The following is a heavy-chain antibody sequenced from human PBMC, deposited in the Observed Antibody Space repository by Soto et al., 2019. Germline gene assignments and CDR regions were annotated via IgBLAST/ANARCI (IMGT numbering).Heavy chain of an antibody. CDR1: GFTFSSYS. J-gene: IGHJ3*02. CDR3: ARDRTVAGIRGVWYDAFDI. V-gene: IGHV3-21*01. CDR2: ISSSSSYI. Sequence: GGSLRLSCAASGFTFSSYSMNWVRQAPGKGLEWVSSISSSSSYIYYADSVKGRFTISRDNAKNSLYLQMNSLRAEDTAVYYCARDRTVAGIRGVWYDAFDIWGQGTMVTVSS. D-gene: IGHD6-19*01.